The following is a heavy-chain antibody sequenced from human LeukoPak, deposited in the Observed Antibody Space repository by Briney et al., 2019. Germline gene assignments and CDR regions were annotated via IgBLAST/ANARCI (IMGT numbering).Heavy chain of an antibody. Sequence: GGSLRLSCAASGFNFDDYAMHWVRQAPGKGLEWVSGVSRKSDYRAYADSVKGRFTISRDNARNSLYLQMNSLRAEDTALYYCAKERYDGSGAAYDNWGQGTLVTVSS. J-gene: IGHJ4*02. V-gene: IGHV3-9*01. CDR3: AKERYDGSGAAYDN. CDR1: GFNFDDYA. CDR2: VSRKSDYR. D-gene: IGHD3-10*01.